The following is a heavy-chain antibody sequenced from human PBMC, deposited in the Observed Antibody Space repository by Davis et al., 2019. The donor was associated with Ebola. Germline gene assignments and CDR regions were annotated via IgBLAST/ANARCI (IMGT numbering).Heavy chain of an antibody. CDR1: GFTFSSYS. V-gene: IGHV3-21*01. CDR2: ISSSSSYI. Sequence: GESLKISCASSGFTFSSYSMNWVRQAPGKGLEWVSSISSSSSYIYYADSVKGRFTISRDNAKNSLYLQMNSLRAEDTAVYYCAREVYGDYTQGLDYWGQGTLVTVSS. CDR3: AREVYGDYTQGLDY. D-gene: IGHD4-17*01. J-gene: IGHJ4*02.